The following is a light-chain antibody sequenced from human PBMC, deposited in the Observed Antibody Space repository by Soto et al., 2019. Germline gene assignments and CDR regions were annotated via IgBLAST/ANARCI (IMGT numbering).Light chain of an antibody. CDR3: QQHFTAPLT. J-gene: IGKJ4*01. Sequence: DIVMTQSPDSLAVSLGETATINCKSSHSVLSTSNNKNYLSWHQQKPGQPPRXXIYWASTRESGVPDRFSGSGYGTDFTLTISSLQAEDVAIYYCQQHFTAPLTFGGGTKVDIK. V-gene: IGKV4-1*01. CDR2: WAS. CDR1: HSVLSTSNNKNY.